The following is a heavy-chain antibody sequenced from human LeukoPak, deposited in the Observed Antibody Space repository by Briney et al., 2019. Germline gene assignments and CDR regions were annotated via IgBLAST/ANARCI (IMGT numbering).Heavy chain of an antibody. V-gene: IGHV4-39*07. D-gene: IGHD1-14*01. CDR1: GDSISSSSYF. CDR2: IYYSGST. Sequence: PSETLSLTCTVSGDSISSSSYFWGWIRQPPGKGLEWIASIYYSGSTYYNPSLKSRVTISVDTSKNQFSLKLSSVTAADTAVYYCARDHRKWYYYYMDVWGKGTTVTVSS. J-gene: IGHJ6*03. CDR3: ARDHRKWYYYYMDV.